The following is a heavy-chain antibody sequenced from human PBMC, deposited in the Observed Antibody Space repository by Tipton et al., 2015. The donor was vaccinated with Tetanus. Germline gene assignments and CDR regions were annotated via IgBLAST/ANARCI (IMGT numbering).Heavy chain of an antibody. Sequence: QSGAEVKKPGSSVMVSCKASGGTLRSYAITWVRQAPGQGLEWMGMIVPLFGSAYYAQKFQDRVTITADKSASTAYLDLRSLKSDDTAVYYCATVGAGLRRREGPLDSWGQGTMVTVSS. D-gene: IGHD1-1*01. J-gene: IGHJ3*02. CDR3: ATVGAGLRRREGPLDS. V-gene: IGHV1-69*06. CDR1: GGTLRSYA. CDR2: IVPLFGSA.